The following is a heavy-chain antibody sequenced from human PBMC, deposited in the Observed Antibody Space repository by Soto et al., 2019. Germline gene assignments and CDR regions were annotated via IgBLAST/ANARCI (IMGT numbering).Heavy chain of an antibody. CDR2: INHSGST. CDR1: GGSFSGYY. D-gene: IGHD6-19*01. J-gene: IGHJ4*01. Sequence: PSETLSLTCAVYGGSFSGYYWSWIRQPPGKGLEWIGEINHSGSTNYNPSLKSRVTISVDTSKNQFSLKLSSVTAADTAVYYCAREKWGIAVAGTGFDYWGHGTLVTVSS. CDR3: AREKWGIAVAGTGFDY. V-gene: IGHV4-34*01.